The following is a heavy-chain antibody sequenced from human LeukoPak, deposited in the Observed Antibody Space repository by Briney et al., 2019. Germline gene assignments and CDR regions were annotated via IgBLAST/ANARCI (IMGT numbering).Heavy chain of an antibody. Sequence: SETLSLTCTVSGGSISSYYWSWIRQPAGKGLEWIGRIYTSGSTTYNPSLKSRVTMSADTSKNQLSLKLSSVTAADTAVYYCARDYYDSSGYPFCDYWGQGTLVTVFS. J-gene: IGHJ4*02. D-gene: IGHD3-22*01. CDR2: IYTSGST. CDR3: ARDYYDSSGYPFCDY. CDR1: GGSISSYY. V-gene: IGHV4-4*07.